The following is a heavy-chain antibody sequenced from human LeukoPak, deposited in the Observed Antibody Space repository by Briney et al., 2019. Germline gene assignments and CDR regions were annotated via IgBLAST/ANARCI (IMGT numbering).Heavy chain of an antibody. CDR3: AREDTAMVTFDY. CDR1: GFTFSSYG. D-gene: IGHD5-18*01. CDR2: IWYDGSNK. V-gene: IGHV3-33*01. Sequence: GGSLRLSCAASGFTFSSYGMHWVRQAPGKGLEWVAVIWYDGSNKYYADSVKGRFTISRDSSKNTLYLQMNSLRAEDTAVYYCAREDTAMVTFDYWGQGTLVTVSS. J-gene: IGHJ4*02.